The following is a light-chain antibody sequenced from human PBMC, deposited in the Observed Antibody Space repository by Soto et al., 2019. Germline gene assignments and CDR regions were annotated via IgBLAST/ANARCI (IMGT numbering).Light chain of an antibody. CDR2: GAS. V-gene: IGKV3-20*01. CDR3: QQYGSSLLT. Sequence: EIVLTQSPGTLSLSPGERATLSCRASQSVSSSYLAWYQQKPGQAPRLLIYGASSRATGIPDRFSGSGSGKDFTLHISRLEAEDFAVYYCQQYGSSLLTFGGGTKVEIK. J-gene: IGKJ4*01. CDR1: QSVSSSY.